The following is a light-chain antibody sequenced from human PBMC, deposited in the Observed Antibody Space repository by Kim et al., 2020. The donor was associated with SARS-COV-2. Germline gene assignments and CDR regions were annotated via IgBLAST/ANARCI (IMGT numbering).Light chain of an antibody. CDR2: DAS. J-gene: IGKJ3*01. CDR3: QQWSNWPVT. Sequence: EIVLTQSPATLSLSPGERATLSCWASRSVSTFLAWYQQKPGQAPRLLMYDASNRATGIPARFSGSGSDTDFTLTISSLEPEDFAVYYCQQWSNWPVTFCPGTKVDIK. V-gene: IGKV3-11*01. CDR1: RSVSTF.